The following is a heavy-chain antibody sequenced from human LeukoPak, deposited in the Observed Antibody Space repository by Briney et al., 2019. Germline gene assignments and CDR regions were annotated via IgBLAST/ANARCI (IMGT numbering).Heavy chain of an antibody. D-gene: IGHD3-10*01. CDR2: ITSSSSYI. J-gene: IGHJ4*02. Sequence: GGSLRLSCAASGFTFSSYSMNWVRQAPGKGLEWVSYITSSSSYIYYADSVKGRFTISRDNAKNSLYLQMNSLRAEDTAMYYCARDLLLGSGSYYNIDYWGQGTLVTVSS. CDR1: GFTFSSYS. V-gene: IGHV3-21*01. CDR3: ARDLLLGSGSYYNIDY.